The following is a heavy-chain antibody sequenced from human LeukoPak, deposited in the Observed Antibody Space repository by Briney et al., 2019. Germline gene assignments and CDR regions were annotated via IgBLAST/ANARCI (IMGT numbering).Heavy chain of an antibody. D-gene: IGHD2-15*01. CDR1: GFTFSSYW. Sequence: GGSLRLSCAASGFTFSSYWMSWVRQAPGKGLEWVANIKHDGSEKYYVDSVKGRFTISRDNAKNSLYLQMNSLRAEDTAVYYCARVPLGCSGGSCYYYYGMDVWGQGTTVTVSS. V-gene: IGHV3-7*01. CDR3: ARVPLGCSGGSCYYYYGMDV. J-gene: IGHJ6*02. CDR2: IKHDGSEK.